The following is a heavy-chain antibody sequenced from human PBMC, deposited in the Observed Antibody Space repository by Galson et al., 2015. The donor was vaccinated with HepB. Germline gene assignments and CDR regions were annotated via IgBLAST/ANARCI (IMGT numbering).Heavy chain of an antibody. CDR3: ARHVGGRIAAAGGRWFDP. CDR2: IYPGDSDT. CDR1: GYSFTSYW. Sequence: SGAEVKKPGESLKISCKGSGYSFTSYWIGWVRQMPGKGLEWMGIIYPGDSDTRYSPSFQGQVTISADKSISTAYLQWSSLKASDTAMYYCARHVGGRIAAAGGRWFDPWGQGTLVTVSS. D-gene: IGHD6-13*01. V-gene: IGHV5-51*01. J-gene: IGHJ5*02.